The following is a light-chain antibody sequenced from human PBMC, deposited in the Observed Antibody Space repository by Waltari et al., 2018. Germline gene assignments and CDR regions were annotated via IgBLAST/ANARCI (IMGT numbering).Light chain of an antibody. Sequence: DIQMTKSPSSLSAFVGDRLIITCQASQDISNYLNWYQQKPGKAHKLLIRDASNLETGVPTRFSGSQSRTDFTLTISSLQPEDVGTYYCQRYDNLPIFAFGPGTKVEIK. CDR2: DAS. CDR1: QDISNY. CDR3: QRYDNLPIFA. J-gene: IGKJ3*01. V-gene: IGKV1-33*01.